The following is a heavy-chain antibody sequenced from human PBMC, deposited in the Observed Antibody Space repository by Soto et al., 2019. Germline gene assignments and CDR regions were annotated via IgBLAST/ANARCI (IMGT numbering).Heavy chain of an antibody. V-gene: IGHV3-48*03. CDR3: AKDVADFGVAKGGYYYYYGMDV. J-gene: IGHJ6*02. Sequence: GGSLRLSCAASGFTFSSYDMNWVRQAPGKGLEWVSYISSSGSTIYYADSVKGRFTISRDNAKNSLYLQMNSLRAEDTAVYYCAKDVADFGVAKGGYYYYYGMDVWGQGTTVTVSS. CDR1: GFTFSSYD. D-gene: IGHD3-3*01. CDR2: ISSSGSTI.